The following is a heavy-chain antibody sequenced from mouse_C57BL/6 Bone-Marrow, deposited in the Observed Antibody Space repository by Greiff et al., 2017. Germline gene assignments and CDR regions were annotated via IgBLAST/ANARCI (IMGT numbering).Heavy chain of an antibody. D-gene: IGHD2-4*01. CDR1: GFTFSSYA. V-gene: IGHV5-4*01. J-gene: IGHJ3*01. Sequence: EVKLVESGGGLVKPGGSLKLSCAASGFTFSSYAMSWVRQTPEKRLEWVATISDGGSYTYYPDNVKGRFTISRDNAKNNLYLQMSHLKSEDTAMYYCARDPYDYFAWFAYWGQGTLVTVSA. CDR3: ARDPYDYFAWFAY. CDR2: ISDGGSYT.